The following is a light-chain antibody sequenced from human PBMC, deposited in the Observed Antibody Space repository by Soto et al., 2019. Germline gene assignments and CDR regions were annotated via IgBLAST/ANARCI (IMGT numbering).Light chain of an antibody. Sequence: EIVMTQSPATLSVSPGERATLSCRASQRVSSNLAWYQQKPGQAPRLLIYGASTRATGIPAMFSGSGSETEFTLTINSLQSEDFAVYYCQQYNNWPPWTFGQGTKVEIK. CDR3: QQYNNWPPWT. J-gene: IGKJ1*01. CDR2: GAS. V-gene: IGKV3-15*01. CDR1: QRVSSN.